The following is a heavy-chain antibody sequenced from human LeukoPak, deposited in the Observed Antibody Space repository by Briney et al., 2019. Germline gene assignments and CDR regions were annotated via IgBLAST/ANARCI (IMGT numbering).Heavy chain of an antibody. V-gene: IGHV3-7*01. D-gene: IGHD2-2*01. CDR1: GFSFSTYW. CDR3: ARERPSTRSAFDS. Sequence: PGGSLRLSCAASGFSFSTYWMSRVRQAPGKGLEWVANIEEDGSAKNYVDSVKGRFTISRDNAKNSLYLQMNSLRAEDTAVYYCARERPSTRSAFDSWGQGTLVTVSS. J-gene: IGHJ4*02. CDR2: IEEDGSAK.